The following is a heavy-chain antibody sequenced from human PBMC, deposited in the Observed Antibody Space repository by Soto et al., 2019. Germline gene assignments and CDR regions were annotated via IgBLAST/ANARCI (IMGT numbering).Heavy chain of an antibody. Sequence: GGSLRLSCAASGFTFSTYSMNWVRQAPGKGLEWVSSISGSGGSTYYADSVKGRFTISRDNSKNTLYLQMNSLRAEDTAVYYCANGGVIHYYYYGMDVWGQGTTVTVSS. D-gene: IGHD3-3*01. J-gene: IGHJ6*02. CDR1: GFTFSTYS. V-gene: IGHV3-23*01. CDR2: ISGSGGST. CDR3: ANGGVIHYYYYGMDV.